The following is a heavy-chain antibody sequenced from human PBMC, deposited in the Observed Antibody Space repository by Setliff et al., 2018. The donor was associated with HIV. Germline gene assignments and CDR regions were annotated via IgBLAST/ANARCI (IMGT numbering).Heavy chain of an antibody. D-gene: IGHD1-1*01. CDR1: GFTFSSYA. CDR3: AKVAPLPGTMDV. CDR2: ISGNGGSS. V-gene: IGHV3-23*01. J-gene: IGHJ6*02. Sequence: PGGSLRLSCAASGFTFSSYAMSWVRQAPGKGLEWVSAISGNGGSSYYADYVKGRFTISRDNSKNTLYLQMNSLRAEDTALYYCAKVAPLPGTMDVWGQGTTVTVSS.